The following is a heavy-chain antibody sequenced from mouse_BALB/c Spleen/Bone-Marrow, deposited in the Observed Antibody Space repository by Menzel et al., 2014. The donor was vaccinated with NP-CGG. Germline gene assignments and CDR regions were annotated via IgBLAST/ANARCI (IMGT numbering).Heavy chain of an antibody. CDR2: IRNKANGYTT. J-gene: IGHJ3*01. D-gene: IGHD1-3*01. Sequence: EVQVVESGGGLVQPGGSLRLSCATSGFTFTDYYMSWVRQPPGKALEWLGFIRNKANGYTTEYSASVKGRFTISRDNSQSILYLQMNTLRAEDRATYYCARDIKDDWFAYGAKGLWSLSLQ. CDR1: GFTFTDYY. CDR3: ARDIKDDWFAY. V-gene: IGHV7-3*02.